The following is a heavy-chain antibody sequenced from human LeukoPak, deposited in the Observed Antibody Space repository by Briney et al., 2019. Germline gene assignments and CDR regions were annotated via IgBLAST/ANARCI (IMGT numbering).Heavy chain of an antibody. Sequence: ASVKVSCKASGYTFTSYGISRVRQAPGQGLEWMGWISAYNGNTNYAQKLQGRVTMTTDTSTSTAYMELRSLRSDDTAVYYCARDRRIAVAGTLGYWGQGTLVTVSS. V-gene: IGHV1-18*01. CDR2: ISAYNGNT. CDR3: ARDRRIAVAGTLGY. CDR1: GYTFTSYG. J-gene: IGHJ4*02. D-gene: IGHD6-19*01.